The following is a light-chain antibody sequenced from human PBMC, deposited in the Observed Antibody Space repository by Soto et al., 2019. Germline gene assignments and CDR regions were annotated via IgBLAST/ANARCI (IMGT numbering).Light chain of an antibody. CDR1: QSVSSSY. Sequence: EIVLTQSPGTLSLSPGERATLSCRASQSVSSSYLAWYQQKPGQAPRLLIYGTSSRATGIPDRFSGSGSGTDFTLTISSLEPEDFAVYYCQQYGSSPPALTFGGGTKVEFK. V-gene: IGKV3-20*01. CDR2: GTS. CDR3: QQYGSSPPALT. J-gene: IGKJ4*01.